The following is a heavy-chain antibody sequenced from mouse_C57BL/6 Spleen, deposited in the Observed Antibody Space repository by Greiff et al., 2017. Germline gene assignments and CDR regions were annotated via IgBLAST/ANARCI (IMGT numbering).Heavy chain of an antibody. CDR1: GYTFTDYY. D-gene: IGHD1-1*02. J-gene: IGHJ2*01. CDR2: INPNNGGT. Sequence: EVQLQQSGPELVKPGASVKISCKASGYTFTDYYMNWVKQSHGKSLEWIGDINPNNGGTSYNQKFKGKATLTADKSSSTAYMELRSLTSEDSAVYFCARSGGNYVRYFDYWGQGTTLTVSS. CDR3: ARSGGNYVRYFDY. V-gene: IGHV1-26*01.